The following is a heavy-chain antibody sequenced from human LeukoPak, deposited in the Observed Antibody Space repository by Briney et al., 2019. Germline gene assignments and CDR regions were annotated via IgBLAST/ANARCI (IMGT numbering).Heavy chain of an antibody. J-gene: IGHJ4*02. CDR1: GYTLTELS. V-gene: IGHV1-24*01. CDR2: FDPEDGET. D-gene: IGHD2-15*01. Sequence: GASVKVSCKVSGYTLTELSMHWVRQAPGKGLEWMGGFDPEDGETIYAQKFQGRVTTTEDTSTDTAYMELSSLRSEDTAVYYCATFETSGGYCSGGSCYIYWGQGTLVTVSS. CDR3: ATFETSGGYCSGGSCYIY.